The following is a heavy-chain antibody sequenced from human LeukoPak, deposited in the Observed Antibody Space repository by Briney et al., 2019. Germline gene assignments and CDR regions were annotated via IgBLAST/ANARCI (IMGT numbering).Heavy chain of an antibody. J-gene: IGHJ4*02. CDR1: GFTFSDYY. D-gene: IGHD3-10*01. V-gene: IGHV3-11*06. CDR3: ARDPLYGSGTVFDY. Sequence: GRSLRLSCAASGFTFSDYYMSWIRQAPGKGLEWVSYISSSSSYTNYADSVKGRFTISRDNAKNSLYLQMNSLRAEDTAVYYCARDPLYGSGTVFDYWGQGTLVTVSS. CDR2: ISSSSSYT.